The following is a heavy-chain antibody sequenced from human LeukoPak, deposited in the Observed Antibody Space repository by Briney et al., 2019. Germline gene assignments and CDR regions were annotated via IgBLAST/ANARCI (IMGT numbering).Heavy chain of an antibody. D-gene: IGHD2-2*01. Sequence: GGSLRLSCAASGFTFSSYGMHWVRQAPGKGLEWVAVIWYDGSNKYYADSVKGRFTISRDNSKNTLYLQMNSLGAEDTAVYYCAKDRGYCSSTSCYPTELDYWGQGTLVTVSS. CDR3: AKDRGYCSSTSCYPTELDY. CDR2: IWYDGSNK. J-gene: IGHJ4*02. CDR1: GFTFSSYG. V-gene: IGHV3-33*06.